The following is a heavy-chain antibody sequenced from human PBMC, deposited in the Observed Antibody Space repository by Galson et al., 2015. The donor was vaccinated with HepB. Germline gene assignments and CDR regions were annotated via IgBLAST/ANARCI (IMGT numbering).Heavy chain of an antibody. J-gene: IGHJ5*02. V-gene: IGHV4-30-2*01. CDR1: GGSISSGGYS. CDR3: ARGPYGARIGFDP. CDR2: IYHSGST. D-gene: IGHD3-10*01. Sequence: TLSLTCAVSGGSISSGGYSWSWIRQPPGTGLEWIGYIYHSGSTYYNPSLKSRVTISVDRSKNQFSLKLSSVTAADTAVYYCARGPYGARIGFDPWGQGTLVTVSS.